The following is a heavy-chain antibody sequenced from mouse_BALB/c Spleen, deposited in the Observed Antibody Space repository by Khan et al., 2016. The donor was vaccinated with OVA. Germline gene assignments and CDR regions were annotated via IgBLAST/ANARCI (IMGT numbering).Heavy chain of an antibody. J-gene: IGHJ4*01. V-gene: IGHV1-87*01. Sequence: VQLQQSGAELARPGASVKLSCKASGYTFTSYWMQWVKQRPGQGLEWIGAIYPGDGDTRYTQKFKGKATLTADKSSSTAYMQLSSLASEDSAVYYCAGDGDWAMDYWGQGTSVTVSS. CDR2: IYPGDGDT. CDR3: AGDGDWAMDY. CDR1: GYTFTSYW. D-gene: IGHD3-3*01.